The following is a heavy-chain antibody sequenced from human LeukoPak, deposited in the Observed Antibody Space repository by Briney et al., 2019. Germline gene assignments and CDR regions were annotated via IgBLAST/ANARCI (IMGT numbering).Heavy chain of an antibody. CDR3: ARVPSWDYYYYMDV. D-gene: IGHD3-16*01. Sequence: GGSLSLSCAASGFTVSSNYMSWVRQATGKGLEWVSVIYSGGSTYYADSVKGRFTISRDNSKNTLYLQMISLRAEDTAVYYCARVPSWDYYYYMDVWGKGTTVTVSS. V-gene: IGHV3-53*01. CDR2: IYSGGST. J-gene: IGHJ6*03. CDR1: GFTVSSNY.